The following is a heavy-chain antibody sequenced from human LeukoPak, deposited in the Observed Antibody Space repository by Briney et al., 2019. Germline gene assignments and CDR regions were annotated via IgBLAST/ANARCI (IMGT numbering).Heavy chain of an antibody. V-gene: IGHV1-69*01. CDR3: ARLLRYFAPNRYYYYGMDV. CDR2: IIPIFGTA. J-gene: IGHJ6*02. D-gene: IGHD3-9*01. CDR1: GGTFSSYA. Sequence: SVKVSCKASGGTFSSYAISWVRQAPGQGLEWMGGIIPIFGTANYAQKFQGRVTITADESTSTAYMELSSLRSEDTAVYYCARLLRYFAPNRYYYYGMDVGGQGTTVTVSS.